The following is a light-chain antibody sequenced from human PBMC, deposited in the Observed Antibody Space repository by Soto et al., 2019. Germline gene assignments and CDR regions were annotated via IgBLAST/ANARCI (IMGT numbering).Light chain of an antibody. J-gene: IGKJ1*01. CDR3: QHTRTTPRT. Sequence: DIQMTHSQSSRFASVGDRVTLTCRPSQGFSPFLHWYQQRPGKAPSLIIYGASNLQSGVPSRFSGRGSGTEFSLTISTLQPEDVATYYCQHTRTTPRTFGQGTKVEIK. V-gene: IGKV1-39*01. CDR2: GAS. CDR1: QGFSPF.